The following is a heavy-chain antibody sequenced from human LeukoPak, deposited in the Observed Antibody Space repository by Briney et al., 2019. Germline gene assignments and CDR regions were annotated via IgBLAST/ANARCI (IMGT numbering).Heavy chain of an antibody. CDR3: ARDMVVTKGMDV. V-gene: IGHV4-59*01. J-gene: IGHJ6*04. D-gene: IGHD4/OR15-4a*01. CDR1: GGSISSYY. CDR2: IYYSGST. Sequence: SETLSLTCTVSGGSISSYYWSWIRQPPGKGLEWIGYIYYSGSTNYSPSLKSRVTISVDTSKNQFSLKLSSVTAADTAVYYCARDMVVTKGMDVWGKGTTVTVSS.